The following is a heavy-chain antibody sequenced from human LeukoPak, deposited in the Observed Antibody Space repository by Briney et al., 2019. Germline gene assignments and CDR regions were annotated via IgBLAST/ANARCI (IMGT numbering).Heavy chain of an antibody. Sequence: GASVKVSCKASGYTFTRYYMHWVRQAPGQGLEWMGIINPSGGSTRYAQKFQGRVIMTRDMSTSTVYMELSSLRSEDTAVYYCARDRPCSGGSCYWFDPWGQGTLVTVSS. V-gene: IGHV1-46*01. J-gene: IGHJ5*02. CDR2: INPSGGST. CDR3: ARDRPCSGGSCYWFDP. CDR1: GYTFTRYY. D-gene: IGHD2-15*01.